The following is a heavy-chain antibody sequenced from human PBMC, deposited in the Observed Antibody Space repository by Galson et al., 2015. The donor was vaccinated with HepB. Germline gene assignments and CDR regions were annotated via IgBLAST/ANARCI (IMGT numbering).Heavy chain of an antibody. CDR1: GFTFTNYA. CDR3: ARDGSGTYYFDY. J-gene: IGHJ4*02. D-gene: IGHD1-1*01. V-gene: IGHV3-30-3*01. CDR2: EAYDGADR. Sequence: SLRLSCAASGFTFTNYAMHWVRLAPGRGLEWVASEAYDGADRYYADSVEGRFTISRDNSKSTLFLQMNSLRPEDTGVYFCARDGSGTYYFDYWGQGTLVTVSS.